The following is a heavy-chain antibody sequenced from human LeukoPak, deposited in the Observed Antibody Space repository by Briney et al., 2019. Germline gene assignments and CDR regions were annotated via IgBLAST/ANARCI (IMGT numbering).Heavy chain of an antibody. V-gene: IGHV3-23*01. CDR1: GLTLSSFA. J-gene: IGHJ4*02. Sequence: GGPLRLSCTASGLTLSSFARNWVRQTAAKGRDCVSALSGSGGSTDYADSVMGRFTIYSDKPKNTPYLKMNSPRADDTAVYYCAKDNGVAPTGTFNCCGQGTLVTVSS. CDR2: LSGSGGST. D-gene: IGHD3-3*01. CDR3: AKDNGVAPTGTFNC.